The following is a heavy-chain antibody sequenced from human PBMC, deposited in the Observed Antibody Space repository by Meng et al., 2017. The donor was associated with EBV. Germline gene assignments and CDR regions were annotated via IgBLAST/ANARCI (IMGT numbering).Heavy chain of an antibody. J-gene: IGHJ4*02. Sequence: QVKFPTSGGRVKKPGSSVKVSFRTSGGTFRSNAVIWVRQAPGQGLEWMGGLIPRVGAPHYAQKFQGRVTIIADESTSTHSMELNSLRSEDTAMYYCASESGRGFTPDYWGQGTLVTVSS. CDR1: GGTFRSNA. V-gene: IGHV1-69*01. CDR3: ASESGRGFTPDY. CDR2: LIPRVGAP. D-gene: IGHD3-10*01.